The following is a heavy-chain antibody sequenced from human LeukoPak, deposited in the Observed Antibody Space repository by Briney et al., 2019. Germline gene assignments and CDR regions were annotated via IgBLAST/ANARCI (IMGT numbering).Heavy chain of an antibody. V-gene: IGHV4-38-2*02. CDR2: IYHSGST. J-gene: IGHJ3*02. CDR3: ARRTNPRITMVRGVIHAFDI. D-gene: IGHD3-10*01. CDR1: GYSISSGYY. Sequence: PSETLSLTCTVSGYSISSGYYWGWIRQPPGKGLEWIGSIYHSGSTYYNPSLMSRVTISVDTSKNQFSLKLSSVTAADTAVYYCARRTNPRITMVRGVIHAFDIWGQGTMVTVSS.